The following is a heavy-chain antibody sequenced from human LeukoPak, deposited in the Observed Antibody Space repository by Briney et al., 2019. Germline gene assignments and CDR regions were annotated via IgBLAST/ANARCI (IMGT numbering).Heavy chain of an antibody. V-gene: IGHV3-33*06. CDR1: GFTFSSYG. CDR3: AKAFIAVAVNYFDY. CDR2: IWYDGGNK. Sequence: GGSLRLSCAASGFTFSSYGMHWVRQAPGKGLEWVAVIWYDGGNKYYADSVKGRFTISRDNSRNTLYLQMNSLRAEDTAVYYCAKAFIAVAVNYFDYWGQGTLVTVSS. J-gene: IGHJ4*02. D-gene: IGHD6-19*01.